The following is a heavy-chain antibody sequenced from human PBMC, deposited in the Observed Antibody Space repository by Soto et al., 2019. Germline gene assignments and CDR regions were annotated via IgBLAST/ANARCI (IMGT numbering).Heavy chain of an antibody. CDR3: ARDRGGYYYGVVY. D-gene: IGHD3-22*01. Sequence: PSETLSLTFAVSGGSISSSNWWSWVRQPPGKGLEWIGEIYHSGSTNYNPSLKSRVTISVDKSKNQFSLKLSSVTAADTAVYYCARDRGGYYYGVVYWGQGTLVTVSS. V-gene: IGHV4-4*02. CDR2: IYHSGST. CDR1: GGSISSSNW. J-gene: IGHJ4*02.